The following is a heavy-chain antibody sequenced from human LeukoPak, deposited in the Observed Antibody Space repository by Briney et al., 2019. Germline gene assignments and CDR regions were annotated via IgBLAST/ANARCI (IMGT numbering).Heavy chain of an antibody. CDR2: ISAYNGNT. V-gene: IGHV1-18*01. CDR3: ARDHTFTVPTGY. D-gene: IGHD4-17*01. Sequence: ASVNVSCKASGYTFTSYGISWVRQAPGQGLEWMGWISAYNGNTNYAQKLQGRVTMTTDTSTSTAYMELRSLRSDDTAVYYCARDHTFTVPTGYWGQGTLVTVSS. J-gene: IGHJ4*02. CDR1: GYTFTSYG.